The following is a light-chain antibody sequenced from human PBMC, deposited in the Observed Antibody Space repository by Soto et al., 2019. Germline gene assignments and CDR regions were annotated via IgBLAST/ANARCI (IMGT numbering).Light chain of an antibody. CDR3: QQYGSSPWT. J-gene: IGKJ1*01. CDR2: GAS. CDR1: QSVSSSY. Sequence: EIVLTQSPGTLSLSPGERATLSCSASQSVSSSYLAWYKQKPGQAPRLLIYGASSRATGIPDRVSGSGSGTDFTLTISRLEPEDFAVYYCQQYGSSPWTFGQGTKV. V-gene: IGKV3-20*01.